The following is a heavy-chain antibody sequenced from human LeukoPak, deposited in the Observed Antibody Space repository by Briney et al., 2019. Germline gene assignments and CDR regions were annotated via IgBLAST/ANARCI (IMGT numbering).Heavy chain of an antibody. D-gene: IGHD3-22*01. CDR2: IYYSGST. J-gene: IGHJ4*02. Sequence: SETLSLTCTVSGGSISSYYWSWIRQPPGKGLEWIGYIYYSGSTNYNPSLKSRVTISVDTSKNQFSLKLSSVTAADTAVYYCARRIPSGYYSFDYWGQGTLVTVSS. CDR1: GGSISSYY. CDR3: ARRIPSGYYSFDY. V-gene: IGHV4-59*01.